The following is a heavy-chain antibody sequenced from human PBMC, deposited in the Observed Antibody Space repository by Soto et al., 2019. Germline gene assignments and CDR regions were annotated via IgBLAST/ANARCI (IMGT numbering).Heavy chain of an antibody. J-gene: IGHJ4*02. V-gene: IGHV4-61*01. CDR3: ARVSFDTAVAGSIRMSYFDY. D-gene: IGHD6-19*01. Sequence: PSEILSLTCTVSGGSVSSGSYYWSWIRQPPGKGLEWIGYIYYSGSTNYNPSLKSRVTISVDTSKNQFSLKLSSVTAADTAVYYCARVSFDTAVAGSIRMSYFDYWGQGTLVTVSS. CDR1: GGSVSSGSYY. CDR2: IYYSGST.